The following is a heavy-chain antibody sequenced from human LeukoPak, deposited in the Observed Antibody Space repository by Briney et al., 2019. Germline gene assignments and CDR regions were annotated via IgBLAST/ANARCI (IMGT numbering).Heavy chain of an antibody. J-gene: IGHJ4*02. Sequence: ASVKVSCKASGYTFTSYYMHWVRQAPGQGLEWMAIINLSGGSTNYAHKFQGRVTMTRDTSTSTVYMELTSLRSEDTDVYYCARDPRPSYDSSDYYYPGDYWGQGTLVTVSS. CDR2: INLSGGST. CDR3: ARDPRPSYDSSDYYYPGDY. V-gene: IGHV1-46*01. CDR1: GYTFTSYY. D-gene: IGHD3-22*01.